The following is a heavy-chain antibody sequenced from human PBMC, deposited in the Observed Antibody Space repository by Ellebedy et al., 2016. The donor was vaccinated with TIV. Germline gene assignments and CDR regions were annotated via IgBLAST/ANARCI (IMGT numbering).Heavy chain of an antibody. CDR2: IYTSGST. Sequence: SETLSLTXTVSGGSISSGSYYWSWIRQPAGKGLEWIGRIYTSGSTNYNPSLKSRVTMSVDTSKNQFSLKLSSVTAADTAVYYCARDRSPYDFWSGYSLFGGGYYMDVWGKGTTVTVSS. CDR3: ARDRSPYDFWSGYSLFGGGYYMDV. CDR1: GGSISSGSYY. J-gene: IGHJ6*03. V-gene: IGHV4-61*02. D-gene: IGHD3-3*01.